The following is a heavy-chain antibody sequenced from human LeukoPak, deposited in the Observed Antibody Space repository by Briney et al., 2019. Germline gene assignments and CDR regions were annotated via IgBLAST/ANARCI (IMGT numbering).Heavy chain of an antibody. CDR2: INPNSGGT. Sequence: ASVKVSCKASGYTFTGYYMHWVRQAPGQGLEWMGWINPNSGGTNYAQKFQGRVTMTEDTSTDTAYMELSSLRSEDTAVYYCATDLIYLRGFDPWGQGTLVTVSS. D-gene: IGHD3-10*01. J-gene: IGHJ5*02. CDR1: GYTFTGYY. V-gene: IGHV1-2*02. CDR3: ATDLIYLRGFDP.